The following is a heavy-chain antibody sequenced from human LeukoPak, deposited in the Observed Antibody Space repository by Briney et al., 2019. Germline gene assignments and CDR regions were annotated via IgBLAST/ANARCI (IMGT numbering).Heavy chain of an antibody. Sequence: GGSLRLSCAASGFTFSSYWMSWVRQAPGKGLEWVANIKQDGSEKYYVDSVKGRFTISRDNAKNSLYLQMNSLRAEDTAVYYCASAQYCGADCYSWAFDYWGQGTLATVSS. D-gene: IGHD2-21*02. V-gene: IGHV3-7*01. CDR1: GFTFSSYW. J-gene: IGHJ4*02. CDR3: ASAQYCGADCYSWAFDY. CDR2: IKQDGSEK.